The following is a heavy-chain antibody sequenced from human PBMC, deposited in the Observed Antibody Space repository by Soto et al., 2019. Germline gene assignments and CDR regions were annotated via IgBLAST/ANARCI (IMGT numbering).Heavy chain of an antibody. V-gene: IGHV6-1*01. Sequence: SQTLSLTCVISGDSVSSNGACWNWIRQSPSRGLQWLGRIYYRSKWFHDYAASVESRMAINPDTSRNQSSLQLNYVTPEDTAVYYCARVHCSAGTCLDGLDFWGQGTTVTVSS. CDR3: ARVHCSAGTCLDGLDF. CDR2: IYYRSKWFH. D-gene: IGHD2-15*01. CDR1: GDSVSSNGAC. J-gene: IGHJ6*02.